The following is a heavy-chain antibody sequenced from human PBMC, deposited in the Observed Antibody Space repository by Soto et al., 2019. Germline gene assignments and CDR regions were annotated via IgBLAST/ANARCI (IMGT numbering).Heavy chain of an antibody. V-gene: IGHV1-2*02. J-gene: IGHJ4*02. CDR3: VARPLDY. CDR1: GYTFTDYY. CDR2: INLSSAGT. Sequence: QVQLVQSGAEVKKPGASVKVSCKASGYTFTDYYLHWVRQAPGQGLEWMGWINLSSAGTNYAQKFHGRVTMTRDTSISTAYMELTRLRSDDTAVDYCVARPLDYWGQGTLVTVSS. D-gene: IGHD5-12*01.